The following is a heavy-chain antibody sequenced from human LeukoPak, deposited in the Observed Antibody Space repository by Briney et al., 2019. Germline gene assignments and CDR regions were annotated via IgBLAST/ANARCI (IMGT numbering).Heavy chain of an antibody. J-gene: IGHJ6*03. CDR2: ISAYNGNT. CDR1: GYTFTSYG. CDR3: ARGGAPKYYYDSSGYYYGREYYYYYIDV. V-gene: IGHV1-18*01. D-gene: IGHD3-22*01. Sequence: ASVKVSCKASGYTFTSYGISWVRQAPGQGLEWMGWISAYNGNTNYAQKLQGRVTMTTDTSTSTAYMELRSLRSDDTAVYYCARGGAPKYYYDSSGYYYGREYYYYYIDVWGKGTTVTVSS.